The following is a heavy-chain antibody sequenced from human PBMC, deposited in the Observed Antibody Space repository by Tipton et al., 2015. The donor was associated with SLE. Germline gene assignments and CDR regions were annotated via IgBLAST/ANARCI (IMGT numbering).Heavy chain of an antibody. V-gene: IGHV4-59*11. CDR1: GGSISSHF. Sequence: LRLSCTVSGGSISSHFWSWIRQPPGKGLEWLGYIYYSGSTYYNPSLKSRVTISVDTSKNQFSLKLSSVTAADTAVYYCARHPPRGGSGYALDNWGQGTLVTVSS. CDR2: IYYSGST. CDR3: ARHPPRGGSGYALDN. J-gene: IGHJ4*02. D-gene: IGHD5-12*01.